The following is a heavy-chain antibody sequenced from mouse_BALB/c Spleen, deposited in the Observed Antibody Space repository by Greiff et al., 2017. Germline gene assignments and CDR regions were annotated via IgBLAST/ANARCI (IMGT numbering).Heavy chain of an antibody. V-gene: IGHV5-6*02. CDR2: ISSGGSYT. Sequence: EVMLVESGGDLVKPGGSLKLSCAASGFTFSSYGMSWVRQTPAKRLEWVATISSGGSYTYYPDSVKGRFTISRDNAKNTLYLQMSSLKSEDTAMYYCARQGGLRQPFAYWGQGTLVTVAA. J-gene: IGHJ3*01. D-gene: IGHD2-4*01. CDR3: ARQGGLRQPFAY. CDR1: GFTFSSYG.